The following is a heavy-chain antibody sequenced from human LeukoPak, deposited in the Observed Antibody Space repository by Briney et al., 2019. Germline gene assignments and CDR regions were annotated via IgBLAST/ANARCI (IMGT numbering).Heavy chain of an antibody. CDR2: IYHSGST. CDR1: GGSISSSNW. CDR3: ARDQDSGDALDI. Sequence: ASETLSLTCAVSGGSISSSNWWSWVRQPPGKGLEWIGEIYHSGSTNYNPSLKSRVTISVDKSKNQFSLKLSSVTAADTAVYYCARDQDSGDALDIWGQGTMVTVSS. J-gene: IGHJ3*02. V-gene: IGHV4-4*02. D-gene: IGHD3-10*01.